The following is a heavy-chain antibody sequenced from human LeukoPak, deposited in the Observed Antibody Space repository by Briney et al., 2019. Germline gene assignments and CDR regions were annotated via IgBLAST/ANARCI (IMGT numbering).Heavy chain of an antibody. CDR1: GGSISSYY. J-gene: IGHJ4*02. CDR3: ARLPYCSSTSCYRDY. Sequence: SETLSLTCTVSGGSISSYYWSWIRQPAGKGLEWIGRIYTSGSTNYNPSLKSRVTMSVDTSKNQFSLKLSSGTAADTAVYYCARLPYCSSTSCYRDYWGQGTLVTVSS. V-gene: IGHV4-4*07. CDR2: IYTSGST. D-gene: IGHD2-2*01.